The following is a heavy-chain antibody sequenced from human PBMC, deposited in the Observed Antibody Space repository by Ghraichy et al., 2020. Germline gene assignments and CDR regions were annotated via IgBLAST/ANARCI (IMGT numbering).Heavy chain of an antibody. CDR3: VRGDYDYVWGSYNFDY. Sequence: GESLNISCAASGFTFSSFSMTWVRQAPGKGLEWISYISSSSSTVYYADSVKGRFIISRDNAKNSLYLQMDSVRDEDTAVYYCVRGDYDYVWGSYNFDYWGQGTLVTVSS. CDR2: ISSSSSTV. J-gene: IGHJ4*02. V-gene: IGHV3-48*02. CDR1: GFTFSSFS. D-gene: IGHD3-16*01.